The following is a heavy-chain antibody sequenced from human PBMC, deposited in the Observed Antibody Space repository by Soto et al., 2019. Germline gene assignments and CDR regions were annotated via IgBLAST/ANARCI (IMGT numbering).Heavy chain of an antibody. Sequence: GGSLRLSCAASGFTFSSYEMNWVRQAPGKGLEWVSYISSSGSTIYYADSVKGRFTISRDNAKNSLYLQMNSLRAEDTAVYYCARDTSAVGERYGSIRGIIAAAGGDYWGQGTLVTVSS. V-gene: IGHV3-48*03. D-gene: IGHD6-13*01. CDR1: GFTFSSYE. J-gene: IGHJ4*02. CDR2: ISSSGSTI. CDR3: ARDTSAVGERYGSIRGIIAAAGGDY.